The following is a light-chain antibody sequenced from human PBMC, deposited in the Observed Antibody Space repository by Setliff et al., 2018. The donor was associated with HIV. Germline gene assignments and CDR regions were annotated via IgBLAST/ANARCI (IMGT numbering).Light chain of an antibody. V-gene: IGLV3-21*04. CDR1: NIGSKS. CDR2: FDH. J-gene: IGLJ1*01. Sequence: SYELTQPPSVSVAPGKTATLTCGGNNIGSKSVHWYQQKAGQAPVVVIYFDHNRPSGIPERFSGSNSGNTATLTISRVDVGDEADYYCQVWDSYSDHRYVFGTGTKVTVL. CDR3: QVWDSYSDHRYV.